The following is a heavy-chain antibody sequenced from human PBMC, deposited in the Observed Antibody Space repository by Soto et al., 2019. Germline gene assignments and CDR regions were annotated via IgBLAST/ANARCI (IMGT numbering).Heavy chain of an antibody. D-gene: IGHD6-19*01. J-gene: IGHJ4*02. CDR2: IDPSDSYT. Sequence: EVQLVQSGGEVKKPGESLRISCKGSGYSFTTYWISWVRQMPGKGLEWMGRIDPSDSYTNYSPSFQGHVTISADKSISTAYPQLNSLKASDTAMYYCAKRAKYSSGLATIDYWGQGTLVTVSS. CDR3: AKRAKYSSGLATIDY. V-gene: IGHV5-10-1*01. CDR1: GYSFTTYW.